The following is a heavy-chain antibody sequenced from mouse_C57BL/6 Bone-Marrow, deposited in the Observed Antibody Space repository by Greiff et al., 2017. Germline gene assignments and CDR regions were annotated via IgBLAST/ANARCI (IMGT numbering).Heavy chain of an antibody. CDR2: IDPEDGET. CDR1: GFNIKDYS. Sequence: VQLKESGAELVKPGASVKLSCTASGFNIKDYSMHWVKQRTEQGLEWIGRIDPEDGETKYAPNFQGKATIPADTSSNTAYLQLSSLTSEDTAVYYCARIATVVGRRGYFDVWGTGTTGTVSS. D-gene: IGHD1-1*01. V-gene: IGHV14-2*01. J-gene: IGHJ1*03. CDR3: ARIATVVGRRGYFDV.